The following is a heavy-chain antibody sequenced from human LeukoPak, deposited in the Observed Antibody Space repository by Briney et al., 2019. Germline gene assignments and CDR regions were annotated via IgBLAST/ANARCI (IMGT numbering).Heavy chain of an antibody. CDR3: AKDLTGYYGSGSYYDY. Sequence: GGSLRLSCAASGFTFSSYGMHWVRQAPGKGLEWVAVISYDGSNKYYADSVKGRFTISRDNSKNTLYLQMNSLRAEDTAVYHCAKDLTGYYGSGSYYDYWGQGTLVTVSS. CDR2: ISYDGSNK. CDR1: GFTFSSYG. D-gene: IGHD3-10*01. V-gene: IGHV3-30*18. J-gene: IGHJ4*02.